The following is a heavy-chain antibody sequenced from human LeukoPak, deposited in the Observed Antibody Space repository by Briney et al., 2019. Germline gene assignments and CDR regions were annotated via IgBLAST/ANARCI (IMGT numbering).Heavy chain of an antibody. J-gene: IGHJ4*02. V-gene: IGHV1-69*13. Sequence: ASVKVSCKASGVTFSSYAISWVRLAPGQGLEWMGGIIPIFGTANYAQKFQGRVTITADESTSTAYMELSSLRSEDTAVYYCARDNGSYGSGSYSFDYWGQGTLVTVSS. D-gene: IGHD3-10*01. CDR1: GVTFSSYA. CDR2: IIPIFGTA. CDR3: ARDNGSYGSGSYSFDY.